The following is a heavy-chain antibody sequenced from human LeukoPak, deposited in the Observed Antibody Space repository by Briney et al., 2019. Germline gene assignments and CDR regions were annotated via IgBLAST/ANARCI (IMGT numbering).Heavy chain of an antibody. CDR3: ARHGTPAAAGSGFDI. V-gene: IGHV5-51*01. CDR2: IYPGDSQT. D-gene: IGHD6-13*01. J-gene: IGHJ3*02. CDR1: GYGFGSYW. Sequence: GESLKISCRGSGYGFGSYWIGWVRQMPGRGLEWMGVIYPGDSQTKYSPSFQGQATISADKSITTAYLQWSSLRASDTAMYYCARHGTPAAAGSGFDIWGQGTMVTVSS.